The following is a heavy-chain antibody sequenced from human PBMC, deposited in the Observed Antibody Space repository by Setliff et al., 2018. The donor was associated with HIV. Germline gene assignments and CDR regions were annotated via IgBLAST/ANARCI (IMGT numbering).Heavy chain of an antibody. Sequence: PSETLSLTCTVSGYSISSGYYWGWIRQPPGKGLEWIGSIYHSGSTYYNPSLKSRVTVSVDTSKNQFSLKLGSVTAADTAVYYCARESPSSSWLYFDFWGQGTLVTVSS. CDR2: IYHSGST. CDR3: ARESPSSSWLYFDF. J-gene: IGHJ4*02. D-gene: IGHD6-13*01. CDR1: GYSISSGYY. V-gene: IGHV4-38-2*02.